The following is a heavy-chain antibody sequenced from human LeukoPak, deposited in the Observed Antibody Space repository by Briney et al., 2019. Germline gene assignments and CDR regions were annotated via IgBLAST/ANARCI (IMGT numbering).Heavy chain of an antibody. CDR3: ARGGYYYDSSGYPSY. Sequence: ASVTVSCKASGYTFTGYYMHWVRQAPGQGLEWMGWINPNSGGTNYAQKFQGRVTMTRDTSISTAYMELSRLRSDDTAVYYCARGGYYYDSSGYPSYWGQGTLVTVSS. CDR2: INPNSGGT. J-gene: IGHJ4*02. D-gene: IGHD3-22*01. V-gene: IGHV1-2*02. CDR1: GYTFTGYY.